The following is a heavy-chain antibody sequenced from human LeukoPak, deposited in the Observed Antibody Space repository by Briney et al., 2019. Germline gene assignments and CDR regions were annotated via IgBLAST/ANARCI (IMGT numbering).Heavy chain of an antibody. CDR2: IYYSGST. Sequence: SETLSLTCTVSGGSISSYYWSWIRQPPGKGLEWIGYIYYSGSTNYNPSLKSRVTISVDTSKNQFSLKLSSVTAADTAMYYCASDVLTTYYRYFDLWGRGTLVTVSS. CDR3: ASDVLTTYYRYFDL. J-gene: IGHJ2*01. CDR1: GGSISSYY. V-gene: IGHV4-59*01. D-gene: IGHD3-9*01.